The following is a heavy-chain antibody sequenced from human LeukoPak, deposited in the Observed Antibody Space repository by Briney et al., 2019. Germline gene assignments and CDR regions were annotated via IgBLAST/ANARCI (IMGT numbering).Heavy chain of an antibody. CDR3: ARGRWFDP. J-gene: IGHJ5*02. CDR1: GGSFSGYY. CDR2: INHSGST. V-gene: IGHV4-34*01. Sequence: PSETLSLTCAVYGGSFSGYYWSWIRQPPGKGLEWIGEINHSGSTNYNPSLKSRVTISVDTSKNQFSLKLSSVTAADTAVYYCARGRWFDPWGQGTLVTVSS.